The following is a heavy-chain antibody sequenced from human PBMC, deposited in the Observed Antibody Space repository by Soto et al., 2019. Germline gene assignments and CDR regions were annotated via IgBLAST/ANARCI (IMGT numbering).Heavy chain of an antibody. CDR3: GRRHSSGITDLDY. D-gene: IGHD3-22*01. Sequence: ASLKVSCKASGYTFTGYYMHWVRQAPGQGLEWMGWINPNSGGTNYAQKFQGRVTMTRDTSISTAYMELGRLRSDDTAVYFCGRRHSSGITDLDYWGQGTLVTVSS. CDR1: GYTFTGYY. V-gene: IGHV1-2*02. J-gene: IGHJ4*02. CDR2: INPNSGGT.